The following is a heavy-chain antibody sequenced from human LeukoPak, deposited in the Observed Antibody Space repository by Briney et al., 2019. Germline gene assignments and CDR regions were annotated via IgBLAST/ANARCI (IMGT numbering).Heavy chain of an antibody. CDR1: GGSFSGYY. CDR3: ARGLYYYDSSGYYFDAFDI. V-gene: IGHV4-34*01. Sequence: PSETLSLTCAVYGGSFSGYYWSWIRQPPGKGLEWIGEINHSGSTNYNPSLKSRVTISVDTSKNQFSLKLSSVTAADTAVYYCARGLYYYDSSGYYFDAFDIWGQWTMVTVSS. CDR2: INHSGST. D-gene: IGHD3-22*01. J-gene: IGHJ3*02.